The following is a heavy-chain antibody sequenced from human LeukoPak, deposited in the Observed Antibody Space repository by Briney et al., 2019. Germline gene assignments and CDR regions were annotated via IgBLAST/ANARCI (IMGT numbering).Heavy chain of an antibody. CDR1: GYTFTAYY. V-gene: IGHV1-2*02. CDR3: ARLGSGWFHFDY. Sequence: ASVKVSCKASGYTFTAYYIHWVRQAPGQGLEWLGWISPNSGATKSAQKFQGRFTMPRDTSISTAYMELSRLTSDDTAVYYCARLGSGWFHFDYWGQGTLVTVSS. J-gene: IGHJ4*02. D-gene: IGHD6-19*01. CDR2: ISPNSGAT.